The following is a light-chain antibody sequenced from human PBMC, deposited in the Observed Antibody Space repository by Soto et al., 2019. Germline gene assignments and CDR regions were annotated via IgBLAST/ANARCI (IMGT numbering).Light chain of an antibody. Sequence: QSVLTQPPAASGTPGQRVTISCSGSSSNIGTNTVNWYQQLPGTAPKLLIYSNDLRPSGVPDRFSSSKSGTSASLAISGLQSEDEADYYCEAWDDSLYGAVFGGGTQLTVL. CDR3: EAWDDSLYGAV. J-gene: IGLJ2*01. CDR1: SSNIGTNT. V-gene: IGLV1-44*01. CDR2: SND.